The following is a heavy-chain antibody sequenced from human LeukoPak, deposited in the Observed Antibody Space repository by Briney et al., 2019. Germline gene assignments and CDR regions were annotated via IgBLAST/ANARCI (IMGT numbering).Heavy chain of an antibody. CDR1: GFTFSSYN. Sequence: TGGSLRLSCAASGFTFSSYNMSGVRQAPGKGREWLSSISSSSSYIYYPASVKPPFPISRDNAKNSLYLQMNSLRAEDTAVYYCARENHLYYFLDYWGQGTLVTVSS. J-gene: IGHJ4*02. CDR2: ISSSSSYI. CDR3: ARENHLYYFLDY. V-gene: IGHV3-21*01. D-gene: IGHD3-10*01.